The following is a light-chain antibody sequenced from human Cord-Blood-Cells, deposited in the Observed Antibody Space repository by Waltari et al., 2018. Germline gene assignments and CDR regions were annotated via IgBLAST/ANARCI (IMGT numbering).Light chain of an antibody. J-gene: IGKJ2*01. CDR3: QQSYSTPYT. V-gene: IGKV1-39*01. Sequence: GARVTITCRASQRISSYLNWYQQKPGKAPKHLIYAASSLQSGVPSRFSGSGSGTDFTLTISSLQPEDFATYYCQQSYSTPYTFGQGTKLEIK. CDR2: AAS. CDR1: QRISSY.